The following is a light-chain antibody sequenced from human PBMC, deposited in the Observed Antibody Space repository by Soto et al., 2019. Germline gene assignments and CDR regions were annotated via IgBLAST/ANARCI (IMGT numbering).Light chain of an antibody. CDR1: QSVSSK. V-gene: IGKV3-15*01. Sequence: EIVMTQSPATLSVSPGERATLSCRASQSVSSKLAWYQQKPGQAPRLLIYGASTRATGLPARFSGSGSGTEFTLTISSLQSEDLAVYYCQQYSNWPTLTFGGGTKVEIK. CDR3: QQYSNWPTLT. CDR2: GAS. J-gene: IGKJ4*01.